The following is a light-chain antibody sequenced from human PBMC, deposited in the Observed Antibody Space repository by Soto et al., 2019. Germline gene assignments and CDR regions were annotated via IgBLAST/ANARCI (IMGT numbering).Light chain of an antibody. J-gene: IGLJ2*01. CDR2: DVT. CDR3: SSYAGINNFGV. CDR1: SSDVGAYNY. Sequence: QSALTQPPSASGSPGPSVAISCTGTSSDVGAYNYVSWYQQHPGKAPKLMIYDVTKRPSGVPDRFSGSKSGNTASLTVSGRQAEDEADYYCSSYAGINNFGVFGGGTKLTVL. V-gene: IGLV2-8*01.